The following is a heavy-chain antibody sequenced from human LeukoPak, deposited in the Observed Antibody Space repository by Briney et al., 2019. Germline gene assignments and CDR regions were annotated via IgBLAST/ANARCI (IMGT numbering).Heavy chain of an antibody. J-gene: IGHJ4*02. Sequence: ASVKVSCKASGYTFTGYYMHWVRQAPGQGLEWMGWINPNSGGTNCAQKFQGRVTMTRDTSISTAYMELSRLRSDDTAVYYCAREPRGYSYGLDYWGQGTLVTVSS. CDR3: AREPRGYSYGLDY. D-gene: IGHD5-18*01. CDR2: INPNSGGT. CDR1: GYTFTGYY. V-gene: IGHV1-2*02.